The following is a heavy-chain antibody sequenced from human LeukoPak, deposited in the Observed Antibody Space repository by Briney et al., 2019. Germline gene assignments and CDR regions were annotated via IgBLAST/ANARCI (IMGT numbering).Heavy chain of an antibody. CDR1: GFTFSSYE. CDR3: AKDLTDADFWNGFGYMDV. J-gene: IGHJ6*03. CDR2: IDGNGSRT. Sequence: PGGSLRLSCAASGFTFSSYEMNWVRQAPGKGLEWVSSIDGNGSRTFYADSVQGRFTIARDNSKNTLYLQMNSLRAEDTAVYYCAKDLTDADFWNGFGYMDVWGKGTTVTVSS. V-gene: IGHV3-23*01. D-gene: IGHD3-3*01.